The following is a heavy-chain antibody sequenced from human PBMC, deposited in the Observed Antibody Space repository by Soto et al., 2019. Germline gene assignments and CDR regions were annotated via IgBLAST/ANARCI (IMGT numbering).Heavy chain of an antibody. CDR1: GGLFSGYY. J-gene: IGHJ4*02. V-gene: IGHV4-34*01. CDR3: ARDYYEYVWGNSRYFFFDY. D-gene: IGHD3-16*02. Sequence: PAETLSVTCVLYGGLFSGYYWTWIRRPPGKGLEWIGQINHSGTTNYNPSLKSRVTISVDTSKNQFSLKLSSVTAADTAVYYCARDYYEYVWGNSRYFFFDYWGQGPMVTVSS. CDR2: INHSGTT.